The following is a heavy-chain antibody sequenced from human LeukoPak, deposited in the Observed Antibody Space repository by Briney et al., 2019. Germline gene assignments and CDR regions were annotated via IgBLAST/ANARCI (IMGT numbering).Heavy chain of an antibody. CDR1: GVSITSYY. Sequence: SETLSLTCTVSGVSITSYYWGWIRQPPGKGLEWIGYIYYSGSTNYNPSLKSRVTISVDTSKNHFSLQLSSVTAADTAVYYCARLRPYYYDSSGSYYFDYWGQGTLVTVSS. CDR2: IYYSGST. J-gene: IGHJ4*02. CDR3: ARLRPYYYDSSGSYYFDY. D-gene: IGHD3-22*01. V-gene: IGHV4-59*01.